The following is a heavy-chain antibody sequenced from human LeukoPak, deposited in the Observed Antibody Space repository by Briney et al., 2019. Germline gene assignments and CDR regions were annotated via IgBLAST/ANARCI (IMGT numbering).Heavy chain of an antibody. D-gene: IGHD1-26*01. Sequence: GGSLRLSCAASGFTFSSYWMSWVRQAPGKGLEWVANIKQDGSEKYYVDSVKGRFTISRDNAKNSLYLQMNSLRAEDTAVYYCAKDSSYYSGSSRFQGGFDYWGQGTLVTVSS. J-gene: IGHJ4*02. V-gene: IGHV3-7*01. CDR3: AKDSSYYSGSSRFQGGFDY. CDR1: GFTFSSYW. CDR2: IKQDGSEK.